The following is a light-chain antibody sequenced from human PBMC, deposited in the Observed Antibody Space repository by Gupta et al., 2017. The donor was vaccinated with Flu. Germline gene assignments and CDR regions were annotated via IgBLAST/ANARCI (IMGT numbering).Light chain of an antibody. J-gene: IGLJ2*01. V-gene: IGLV2-14*01. CDR1: STDIGSYKY. CDR2: DVT. Sequence: QSALTQPASVSGSPGQSIAISCTGTSTDIGSYKYVSWYQQHPGKAPQLLIYDVTNRPSGVSTRFSGSKSGDTASLTISGPQAEDEADYYCSSCTSSTTLVFGGGTRLTVL. CDR3: SSCTSSTTLV.